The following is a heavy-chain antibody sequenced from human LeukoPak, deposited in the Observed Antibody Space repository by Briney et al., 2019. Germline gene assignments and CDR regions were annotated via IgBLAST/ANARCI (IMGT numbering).Heavy chain of an antibody. CDR3: ARDPLNASSGYPY. Sequence: ASVKVSCKASGGTFSSYTISCVRQAPGQGLEWMGRIIPILGIANYAQKFQGRVTITADKSTSTAYMELSSLRSEDTAVYYCARDPLNASSGYPYWGQGTLVTVSS. CDR1: GGTFSSYT. CDR2: IIPILGIA. D-gene: IGHD3-22*01. V-gene: IGHV1-69*04. J-gene: IGHJ4*02.